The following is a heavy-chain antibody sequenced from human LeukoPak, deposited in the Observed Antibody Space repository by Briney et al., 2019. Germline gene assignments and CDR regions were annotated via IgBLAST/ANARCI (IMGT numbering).Heavy chain of an antibody. CDR1: GGSISSSSYY. Sequence: SETLSLTCTVSGGSISSSSYYWGWIRQPPGKGLEWIGSIYYSGSTYYNPSLKSRVTISVDTSKNQFSLKLSSVTAADTAVYYCARLLLGPYYFDYWGQGTLVTVSS. D-gene: IGHD3-10*01. J-gene: IGHJ4*02. CDR3: ARLLLGPYYFDY. CDR2: IYYSGST. V-gene: IGHV4-39*07.